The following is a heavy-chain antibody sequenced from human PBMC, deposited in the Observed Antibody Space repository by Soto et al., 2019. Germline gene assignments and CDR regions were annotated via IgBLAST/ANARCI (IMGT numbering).Heavy chain of an antibody. CDR3: ARPPTASLDAFEI. V-gene: IGHV4-39*01. J-gene: IGHJ3*02. Sequence: QLQLQESGPGLVKPSETLSLTCTVSGGSISISTYYWGWIRQPPGKGLEWIGSIYYSGSTYYNPSLKSRVTISVDTSKNQFSLNLNSVTAAATAVYYCARPPTASLDAFEIWGQGTMVTFSS. CDR1: GGSISISTYY. CDR2: IYYSGST.